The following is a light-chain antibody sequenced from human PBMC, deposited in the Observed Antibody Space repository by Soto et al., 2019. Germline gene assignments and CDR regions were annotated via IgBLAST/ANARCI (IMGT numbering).Light chain of an antibody. CDR1: RTDVDGYDY. Sequence: QSVLTQPASVSGSPGQSIAISCTGVRTDVDGYDYVSWYQQHPGQAPQLIIYDVYNRPSGVSHRFSGSKSGDTASLTISGLQAEDEANYTSTSYINSISLHVF. CDR2: DVY. CDR3: TSYINSISLHV. V-gene: IGLV2-14*03. J-gene: IGLJ1*01.